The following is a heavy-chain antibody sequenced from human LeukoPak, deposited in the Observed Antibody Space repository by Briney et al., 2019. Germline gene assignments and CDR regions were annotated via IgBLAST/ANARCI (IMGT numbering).Heavy chain of an antibody. V-gene: IGHV4-4*02. D-gene: IGHD3-9*01. J-gene: IGHJ6*03. CDR3: ARGLWYYDILTGYFGGGMDV. Sequence: SETLSLTCAVSGGSISSSNWWSWVRQPPGKGLEWIGYIYYSGSTNYNPSLKSRVTISVDTSKNQFSLKLSSVTAADTAVYYCARGLWYYDILTGYFGGGMDVWGKGTTVTVSS. CDR1: GGSISSSNW. CDR2: IYYSGST.